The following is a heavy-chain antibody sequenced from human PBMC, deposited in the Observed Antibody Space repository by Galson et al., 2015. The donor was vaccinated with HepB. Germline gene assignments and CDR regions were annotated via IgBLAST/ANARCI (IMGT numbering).Heavy chain of an antibody. Sequence: SLRLSCAASGFTFSSYAMSWVRQAPGKGPEWVSGISGSGGITYYADSVQGRFTISRDNSKNTLFLHMNSVRVEDTAVYYCAKDRLKGVFGVPIDYWGQGTLVTVSS. D-gene: IGHD3-3*01. J-gene: IGHJ4*02. CDR1: GFTFSSYA. CDR2: ISGSGGIT. CDR3: AKDRLKGVFGVPIDY. V-gene: IGHV3-23*01.